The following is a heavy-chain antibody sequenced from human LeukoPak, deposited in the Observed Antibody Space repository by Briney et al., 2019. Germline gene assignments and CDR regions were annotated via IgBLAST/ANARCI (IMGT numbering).Heavy chain of an antibody. J-gene: IGHJ4*02. CDR3: ARGYSGYFYY. CDR2: IRPDASTT. CDR1: GFTFSRDW. D-gene: IGHD5-12*01. Sequence: GGSLRLSCAASGFTFSRDWMHWVRQAPGTGLMWLSHIRPDASTTLYAHYVKGRFTISRDNAKDTLYLQMNSLRAEDTAVYYCARGYSGYFYYWGQGTLVTVSS. V-gene: IGHV3-74*03.